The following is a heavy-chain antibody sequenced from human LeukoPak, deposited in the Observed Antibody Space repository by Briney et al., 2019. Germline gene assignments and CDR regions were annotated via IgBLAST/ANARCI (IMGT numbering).Heavy chain of an antibody. V-gene: IGHV3-30*02. Sequence: GGSLRLSCAASGFTFSSYGMHWVRQAPGKGLEWVAFIRYDGSNKYYADSVKGRFTISRGNSKNTLYLQMNSLRAEDTAVYYCAQTEDIVATIALDYWGQGTLVTVSS. CDR3: AQTEDIVATIALDY. D-gene: IGHD5-12*01. J-gene: IGHJ4*02. CDR2: IRYDGSNK. CDR1: GFTFSSYG.